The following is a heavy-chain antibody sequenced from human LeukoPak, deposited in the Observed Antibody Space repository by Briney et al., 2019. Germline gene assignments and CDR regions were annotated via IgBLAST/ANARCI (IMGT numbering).Heavy chain of an antibody. Sequence: SETLSLTCAVSGGSISSSNWWNWVRQPPGKGLEWIGSIYYSGSTYYNPSLKSRVTISVDTSKNQFSLKLSSVTAADTAVYYCASLGIGDYWGQGTLVTVSS. D-gene: IGHD7-27*01. CDR1: GGSISSSNW. J-gene: IGHJ4*02. CDR2: IYYSGST. CDR3: ASLGIGDY. V-gene: IGHV4-39*01.